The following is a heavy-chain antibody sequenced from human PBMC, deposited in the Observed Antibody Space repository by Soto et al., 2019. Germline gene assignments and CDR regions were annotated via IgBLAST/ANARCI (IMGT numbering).Heavy chain of an antibody. Sequence: PGWSLRLSCSASVFTFSNSWMHWCRQVSGKGLEWVSRINADGTSTSYADSVKGRFTISRDNAKNTLYLHVNSLRAEDTAVYYCVKVLARGVGVPRFYFDSWGQGALVTVSS. V-gene: IGHV3-74*01. J-gene: IGHJ4*02. CDR3: VKVLARGVGVPRFYFDS. CDR1: VFTFSNSW. CDR2: INADGTST. D-gene: IGHD2-2*01.